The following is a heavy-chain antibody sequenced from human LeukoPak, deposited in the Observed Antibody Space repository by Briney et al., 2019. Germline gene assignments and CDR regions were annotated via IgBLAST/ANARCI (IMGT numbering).Heavy chain of an antibody. V-gene: IGHV4-61*02. Sequence: PSQTLSLSCTVSGGSIGSGSYYWSWIRQPAGKGLEWIGRIYTSGSTNYNPSLKSRVTISVDTSRNQFSLKLSSVTAADTAVYYCARGADPDSGSSYRYYYYYYYMDVWGKGTTVTVSS. CDR1: GGSIGSGSYY. J-gene: IGHJ6*03. D-gene: IGHD1-26*01. CDR3: ARGADPDSGSSYRYYYYYYYMDV. CDR2: IYTSGST.